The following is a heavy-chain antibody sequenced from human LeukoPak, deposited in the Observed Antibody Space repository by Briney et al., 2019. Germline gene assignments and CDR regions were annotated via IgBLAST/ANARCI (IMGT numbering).Heavy chain of an antibody. CDR1: GFTFSNYW. CDR3: ASDPPWENDPFDI. CDR2: IKQDGSTK. V-gene: IGHV3-7*01. D-gene: IGHD1-26*01. Sequence: GSLRLSCAASGFTFSNYWMTWVRQAPGKGLEWVANIKQDGSTKYYVDSVKGRFTISRDNAKSSLYLQMSSLRAEDTAVYYCASDPPWENDPFDIWGQGTTVTVSS. J-gene: IGHJ3*02.